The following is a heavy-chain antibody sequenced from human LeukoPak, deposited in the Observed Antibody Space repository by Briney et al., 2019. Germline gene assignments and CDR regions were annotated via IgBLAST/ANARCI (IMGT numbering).Heavy chain of an antibody. V-gene: IGHV3-23*01. CDR3: AKDIVGATVPSGFI. D-gene: IGHD1-26*01. Sequence: GGSLRLSCAASGFTFSSYWMHWVRQAPGKGLEWVSAISGSGGSTYYADSVKGRFTISRDNSKNTLYLQMNSLRAEDTAVYYCAKDIVGATVPSGFIWGQGTMVTVSS. CDR2: ISGSGGST. CDR1: GFTFSSYW. J-gene: IGHJ3*02.